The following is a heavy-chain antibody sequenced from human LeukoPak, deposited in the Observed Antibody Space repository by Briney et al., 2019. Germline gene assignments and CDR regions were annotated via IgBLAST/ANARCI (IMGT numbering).Heavy chain of an antibody. CDR1: GFTFSSYS. CDR3: AKDLLSSGTYYFDY. J-gene: IGHJ4*02. D-gene: IGHD3-10*01. CDR2: ISSSSSYI. V-gene: IGHV3-21*01. Sequence: PGRSLRLSCAASGFTFSSYSMNWVRQAPGKGLEWVSSISSSSSYIYYADSVKGRFTISRDNAKNSLYLQMDSLRAEDTAVYYCAKDLLSSGTYYFDYWGQGTLVTVSS.